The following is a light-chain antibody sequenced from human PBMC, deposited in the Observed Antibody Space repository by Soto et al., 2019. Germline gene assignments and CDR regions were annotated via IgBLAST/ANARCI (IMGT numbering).Light chain of an antibody. CDR3: SSYTSINYML. CDR1: NSDVGGYNY. CDR2: GVS. Sequence: QSALTQPRSVSGSPGQSVTISCTGTNSDVGGYNYVSWYQQYPGKAPKLMISGVSERPSGVPDRFSGSKSGNTASLTISGLRAEDEADYYCSSYTSINYMLFGGGTKVTVL. V-gene: IGLV2-11*01. J-gene: IGLJ2*01.